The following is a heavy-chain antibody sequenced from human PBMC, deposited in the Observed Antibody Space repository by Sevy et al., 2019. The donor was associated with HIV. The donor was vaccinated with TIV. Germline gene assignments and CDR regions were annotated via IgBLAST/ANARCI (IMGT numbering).Heavy chain of an antibody. Sequence: GESLKISCKGSGYSFTSYWIGWVRQMPGKGLEWMGLIYPRDSDTRYSPSFQGQVTISADKSISTAYLQWSSLKASDTAMYYCAREDHYPLGYGSGSAHAFDIWGQGTMVTVSS. CDR3: AREDHYPLGYGSGSAHAFDI. CDR1: GYSFTSYW. J-gene: IGHJ3*02. D-gene: IGHD3-10*01. CDR2: IYPRDSDT. V-gene: IGHV5-51*01.